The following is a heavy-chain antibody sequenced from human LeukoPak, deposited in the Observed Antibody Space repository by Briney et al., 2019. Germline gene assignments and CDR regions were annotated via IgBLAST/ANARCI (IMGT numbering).Heavy chain of an antibody. J-gene: IGHJ4*02. Sequence: SEALSLTCTVSADSLSSGGHYWAWIRQFPGKGLESIGFIHHSGRSRHNPSLKDRVAISVDTSRKQFALKLSSVTAADTAMYYCARGGNRFGGFYFDYWGQGIQVIVSS. V-gene: IGHV4-31*03. D-gene: IGHD3-10*01. CDR1: ADSLSSGGHY. CDR2: IHHSGRS. CDR3: ARGGNRFGGFYFDY.